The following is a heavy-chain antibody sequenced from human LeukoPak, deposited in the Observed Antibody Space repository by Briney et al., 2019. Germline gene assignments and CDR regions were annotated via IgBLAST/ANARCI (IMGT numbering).Heavy chain of an antibody. CDR1: GGTFSSYA. Sequence: SVKVSCKASGGTFSSYAISWVRQAPGQELEWMGGIIPIFGTANYAQKFQGRVTITTDESTNTAYMELSSLRSEDTAVYYCARDREATYDSSGYYDYWGQGTLVTVSS. CDR2: IIPIFGTA. V-gene: IGHV1-69*05. CDR3: ARDREATYDSSGYYDY. D-gene: IGHD3-22*01. J-gene: IGHJ4*02.